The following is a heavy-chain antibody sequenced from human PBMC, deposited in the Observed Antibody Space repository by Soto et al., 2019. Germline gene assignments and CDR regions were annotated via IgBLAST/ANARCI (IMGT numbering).Heavy chain of an antibody. CDR3: AAGGSWYAF. Sequence: GASVKVSCKTSGNPFMGHYIHWLRQAPGQGFEWLGYISNSGGTKFSQNFQGRVSMTRDTSITTAYMELRGLQSGDTAVYYCAAGGSWYAFWGQGILVTVSS. D-gene: IGHD6-13*01. CDR2: YISNSGGT. V-gene: IGHV1-2*02. J-gene: IGHJ4*02. CDR1: GNPFMGHY.